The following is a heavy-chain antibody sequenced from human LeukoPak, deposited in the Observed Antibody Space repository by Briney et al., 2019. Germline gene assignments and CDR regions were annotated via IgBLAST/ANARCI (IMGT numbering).Heavy chain of an antibody. CDR2: IKQDGSEK. CDR1: GFTFSSYW. J-gene: IGHJ3*02. Sequence: GGSLRLSCAASGFTFSSYWMSWVRQAPGKGLEWVANIKQDGSEKYYVDSVKGRFTISRDNAKNTLYLQMNSLRAEDTAVYYCARGRTGSNLDAFDIWGQGTMVTVSS. CDR3: ARGRTGSNLDAFDI. D-gene: IGHD4-11*01. V-gene: IGHV3-7*01.